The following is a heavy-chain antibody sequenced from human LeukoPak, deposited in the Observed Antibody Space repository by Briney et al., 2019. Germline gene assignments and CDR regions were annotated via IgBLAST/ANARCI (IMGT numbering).Heavy chain of an antibody. V-gene: IGHV3-23*01. CDR3: AKQPYQYVSGSPSWFDP. J-gene: IGHJ5*02. Sequence: GGSLRLSCAASGFTFSSYAMTWVRQAPGKGLEWVSGIGGSSGKIFYADSVKGRFTISRDNSKDTLYLQMNTLRAEDTAVYFCAKQPYQYVSGSPSWFDPWGQGTLVTVSS. CDR2: IGGSSGKI. D-gene: IGHD3-10*01. CDR1: GFTFSSYA.